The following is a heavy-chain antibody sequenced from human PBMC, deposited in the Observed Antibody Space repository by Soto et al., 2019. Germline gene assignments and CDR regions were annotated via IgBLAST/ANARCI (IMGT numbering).Heavy chain of an antibody. J-gene: IGHJ6*02. Sequence: QVRLVQSGAEVKKPGASVKVSCKASGYTFTNYALHWVRQAPGQSLEWIGWINAGNGNTKYSQNFQGRVTITTETSASTAYMDLGSLTSEDAAVYYCARDVRIRNVNDMSAMDVWGQGTTVTVSS. CDR2: INAGNGNT. CDR3: ARDVRIRNVNDMSAMDV. D-gene: IGHD1-1*01. V-gene: IGHV1-3*01. CDR1: GYTFTNYA.